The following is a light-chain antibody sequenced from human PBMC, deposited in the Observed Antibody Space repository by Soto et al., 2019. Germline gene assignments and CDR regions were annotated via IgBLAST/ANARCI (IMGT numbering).Light chain of an antibody. CDR3: QQYGSPPMYT. V-gene: IGKV3-11*01. CDR2: EAS. Sequence: DIILTQSPATLSLSPGERATLSCRASQSVGSFLAWYQQKPGQAPRLLIYEASNRATGIPARFSGSGSGTDFTLTTSRLEPEDFAVYYCQQYGSPPMYTFGQGTKV. J-gene: IGKJ2*01. CDR1: QSVGSF.